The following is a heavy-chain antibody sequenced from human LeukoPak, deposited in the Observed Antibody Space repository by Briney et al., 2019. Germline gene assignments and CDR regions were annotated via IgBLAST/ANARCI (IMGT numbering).Heavy chain of an antibody. CDR2: INPSGGST. V-gene: IGHV1-46*01. Sequence: ASVKVSCKASGYTFTSYYMHWVRQAPGQGLEWMGIINPSGGSTRYAQKFQGRVTMTSDTSTSTVYMELSSLRSEDTAVYYCARDRILRLQYGMDVWGQGTTGTVSS. CDR3: ARDRILRLQYGMDV. D-gene: IGHD5-18*01. CDR1: GYTFTSYY. J-gene: IGHJ6*02.